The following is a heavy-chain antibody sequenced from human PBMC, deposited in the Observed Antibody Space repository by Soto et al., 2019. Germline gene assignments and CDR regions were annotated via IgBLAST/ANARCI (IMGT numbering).Heavy chain of an antibody. J-gene: IGHJ4*02. V-gene: IGHV4-31*03. D-gene: IGHD2-15*01. CDR3: ARGGDLGYCSGGSCYNDY. CDR1: GCSISSGGYY. CDR2: IYYSGST. Sequence: SETLSLTCPVSGCSISSGGYYWSWIRQHPGKGLEWIGYIYYSGSTYYNPSLKSRVTISVDTSKNQFSLKLSSVTAADTAVYYCARGGDLGYCSGGSCYNDYWGQGTLVTVSS.